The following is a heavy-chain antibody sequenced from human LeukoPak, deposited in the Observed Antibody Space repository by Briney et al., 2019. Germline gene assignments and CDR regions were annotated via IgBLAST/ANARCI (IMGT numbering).Heavy chain of an antibody. V-gene: IGHV3-21*01. Sequence: PGGSLRLSCAASGFTFSSYSMNWVRQAPGKGLEWVSSISSSSSYIYYADSVKGRFTISRDNAKNSLYLQMNSLRAEDTAVYYCAREMATVYAFDIWGQGTMVTVSS. J-gene: IGHJ3*02. D-gene: IGHD5-24*01. CDR3: AREMATVYAFDI. CDR2: ISSSSSYI. CDR1: GFTFSSYS.